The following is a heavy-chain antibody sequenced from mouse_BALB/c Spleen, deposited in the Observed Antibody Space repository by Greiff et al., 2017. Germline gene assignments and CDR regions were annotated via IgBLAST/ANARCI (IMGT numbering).Heavy chain of an antibody. CDR3: ARAISPYDYDWFAY. CDR2: IRNKANGYTT. J-gene: IGHJ3*01. Sequence: EVKLMESGGGLVQPGGSLRLSCATSGFTFTDYYMSWVRQPPGKALEWLGFIRNKANGYTTEYSASVKGRFTISRDNSQSILYLQMNTLRAEDSATYYCARAISPYDYDWFAYWGQGTLVTVSA. V-gene: IGHV7-3*02. CDR1: GFTFTDYY. D-gene: IGHD2-4*01.